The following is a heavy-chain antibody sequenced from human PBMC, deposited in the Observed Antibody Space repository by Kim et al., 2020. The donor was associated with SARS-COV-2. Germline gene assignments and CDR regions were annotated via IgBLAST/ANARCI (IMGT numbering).Heavy chain of an antibody. CDR1: GYTFTSYG. CDR3: ARDYDFWSGPPGGAYDMDV. V-gene: IGHV1-18*04. J-gene: IGHJ6*02. Sequence: ASVKVSCKASGYTFTSYGISWVRQAPGQGLEWMGWISAYNGNTNYAQKLQGRVTMTTDTSTSTAYMELRSLRSDDTAVYYCARDYDFWSGPPGGAYDMDVWSQGTTVTVSS. CDR2: ISAYNGNT. D-gene: IGHD3-3*01.